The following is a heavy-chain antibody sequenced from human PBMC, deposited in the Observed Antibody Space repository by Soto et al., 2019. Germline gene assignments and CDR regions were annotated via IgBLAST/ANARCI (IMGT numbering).Heavy chain of an antibody. CDR2: FFYGGRT. Sequence: QVQLQESGPGLLKPSETLSLTCTVSGGSISSPSYNWGWVRQPPGKGPEWIGSFFYGGRTHYIPSLKSRLAISVDTARSQVSLILTSVTAADTAVYYCTTVASTHFDSWGQGALDTVSS. CDR3: TTVASTHFDS. D-gene: IGHD4-17*01. V-gene: IGHV4-39*01. CDR1: GGSISSPSYN. J-gene: IGHJ4*02.